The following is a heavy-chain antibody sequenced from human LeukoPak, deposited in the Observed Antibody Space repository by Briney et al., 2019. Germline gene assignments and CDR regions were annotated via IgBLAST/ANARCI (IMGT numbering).Heavy chain of an antibody. CDR1: GYTFTSYA. CDR2: INAGNGNT. D-gene: IGHD3-22*01. J-gene: IGHJ6*03. Sequence: GASVKVSCKASGYTFTSYAMHWVRQAPGQRLEWMGWINAGNGNTKYSQEFQGRVTITRDTSASTAYMELSSLRSEDTAVYYCARGLSSTYYYDSSGYLWWTSIYYYYYMDVWGKGTTVTISS. V-gene: IGHV1-3*03. CDR3: ARGLSSTYYYDSSGYLWWTSIYYYYYMDV.